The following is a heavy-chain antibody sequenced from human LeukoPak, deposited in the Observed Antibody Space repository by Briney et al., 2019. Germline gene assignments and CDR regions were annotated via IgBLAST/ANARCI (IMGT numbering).Heavy chain of an antibody. J-gene: IGHJ4*02. V-gene: IGHV4-39*07. D-gene: IGHD4-23*01. Sequence: KSSETLSLTCTVSGGSISSSSYYWGWIRQPRGKGLEWIGSIYYSGSTYYNPSRKRRFTISVDTTKNQFSLKLSYVTAAATAVYYCARFLTGGIYYFDYWGQGTLVTVSS. CDR3: ARFLTGGIYYFDY. CDR2: IYYSGST. CDR1: GGSISSSSYY.